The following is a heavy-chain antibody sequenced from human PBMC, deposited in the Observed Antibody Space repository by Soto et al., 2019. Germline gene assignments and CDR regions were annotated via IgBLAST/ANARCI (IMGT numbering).Heavy chain of an antibody. CDR1: GFTFSSYS. D-gene: IGHD3-22*01. CDR2: ISSSSTI. CDR3: ARDMWGYYDSSGSFQH. Sequence: PGGSLRLSCAASGFTFSSYSMNWVRQAPGKGLEWVSYISSSSTIYYADSVKGRFTISRDNAKNSLYLQMNSLRDEDTAVYYCARDMWGYYDSSGSFQHWGQGTLVTVSS. V-gene: IGHV3-48*02. J-gene: IGHJ1*01.